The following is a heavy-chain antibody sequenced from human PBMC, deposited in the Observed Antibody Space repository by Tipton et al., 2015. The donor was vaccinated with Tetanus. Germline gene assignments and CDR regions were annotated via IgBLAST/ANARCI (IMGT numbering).Heavy chain of an antibody. D-gene: IGHD1-14*01. J-gene: IGHJ4*02. V-gene: IGHV3-23*01. CDR2: LSHDGGNI. CDR1: GFTFSHFA. CDR3: EAQRTSEDF. Sequence: SLRLSCVASGFTFSHFAVSWVRRAPGRGLEWVSSLSHDGGNIYYADFARGRFTISRDHSKNTLFLQMDDLRAEDTAIYYCEAQRTSEDFWGQGTLVTASS.